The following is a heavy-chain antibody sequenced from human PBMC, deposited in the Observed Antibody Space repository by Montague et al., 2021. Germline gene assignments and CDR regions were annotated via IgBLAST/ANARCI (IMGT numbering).Heavy chain of an antibody. D-gene: IGHD6-13*01. J-gene: IGHJ5*02. V-gene: IGHV2-5*02. CDR1: GFSISTSRVG. Sequence: ALVKPTQTLTLTCTFSGFSISTSRVGVGWIRQPPGKALEWLALIYWDDEKRYSPSLKRRLTITKDTSKNQVVLTMTNIDPVDTGTYYCAHRVVWAADQNWFDAWGQGTLVTVSS. CDR2: IYWDDEK. CDR3: AHRVVWAADQNWFDA.